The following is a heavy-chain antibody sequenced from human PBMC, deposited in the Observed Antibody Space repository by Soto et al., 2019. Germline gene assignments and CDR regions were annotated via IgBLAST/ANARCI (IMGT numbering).Heavy chain of an antibody. CDR1: GFSLSTSGVG. CDR3: ARFLTSYYYDSSGPYGMDV. CDR2: IYWDDDK. Sequence: GSGPTLVNPTQTLTLTCTFSGFSLSTSGVGVGWIRQPPGKALEWLALIYWDDDKRYSPSLKSRLTITKDTSKNQVVLTMTNMDPVDTATYYCARFLTSYYYDSSGPYGMDVWGQGTTVTVSS. D-gene: IGHD3-22*01. V-gene: IGHV2-5*02. J-gene: IGHJ6*02.